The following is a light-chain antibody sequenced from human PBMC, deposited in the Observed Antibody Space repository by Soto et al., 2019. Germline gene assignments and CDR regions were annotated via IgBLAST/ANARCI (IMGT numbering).Light chain of an antibody. CDR2: GAS. CDR3: QQYGSSPLLT. J-gene: IGKJ4*02. CDR1: QSVSSSY. V-gene: IGKV3-20*01. Sequence: EIVLTQSPGTLSLSPGERATLSCRASQSVSSSYLAWYQQKPCQAPRLLIYGASSRATGIADRFSGSGGGTDFTLTISRLEPEDFAVSYCQQYGSSPLLTFGGGTKVEIK.